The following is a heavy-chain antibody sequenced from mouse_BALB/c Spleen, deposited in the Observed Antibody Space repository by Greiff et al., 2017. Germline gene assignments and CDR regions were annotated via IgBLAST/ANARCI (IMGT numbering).Heavy chain of an antibody. D-gene: IGHD2-4*01. Sequence: DVQLQESGPGLVKPSQSLSLTCTVTGYSITSDYAWNWIRQFPGNKLEWMGYISYSGSTSYNPSLKSRISITRDTSKNQFFLQLNSVTTEDTATYYCAKIYYDYDGGMDYWGQGTSVTVSS. J-gene: IGHJ4*01. CDR1: GYSITSDYA. CDR3: AKIYYDYDGGMDY. V-gene: IGHV3-2*02. CDR2: ISYSGST.